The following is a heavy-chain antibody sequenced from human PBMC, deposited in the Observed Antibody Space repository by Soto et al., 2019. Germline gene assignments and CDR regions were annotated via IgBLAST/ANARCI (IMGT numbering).Heavy chain of an antibody. CDR3: ARLGRYYDSSGYSHYFDY. V-gene: IGHV4-39*01. Sequence: SETLSLTCTVSGGSISSSSYYWGWIRQPPGKGLEWIGSIYYSGSTYYNPSLKSRVTISVDTSKNQFSLKLSSVTAADTAVYYCARLGRYYDSSGYSHYFDYWGQGTLVTVSS. D-gene: IGHD3-22*01. CDR2: IYYSGST. J-gene: IGHJ4*02. CDR1: GGSISSSSYY.